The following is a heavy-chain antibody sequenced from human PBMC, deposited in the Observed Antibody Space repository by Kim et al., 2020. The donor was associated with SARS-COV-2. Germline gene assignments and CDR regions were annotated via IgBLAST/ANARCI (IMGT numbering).Heavy chain of an antibody. V-gene: IGHV3-30*02. J-gene: IGHJ4*02. CDR3: ATMVWGVINDY. D-gene: IGHD3-10*01. Sequence: NADSVKGRLTISRDESKNTLFLQMNSLRAEDTAVYYCATMVWGVINDYWGQGTLVTVSS.